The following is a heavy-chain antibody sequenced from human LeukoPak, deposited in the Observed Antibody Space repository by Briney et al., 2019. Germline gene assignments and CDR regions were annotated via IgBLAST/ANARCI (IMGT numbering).Heavy chain of an antibody. CDR1: GFTFDDYA. Sequence: PGRSLRLSCAASGFTFDDYAMHWVRQAPGKGLEWVSGISWNSGSIGYADSVKGRFTISRDNAKNSLYLQMNSLRAEDMALYYCAKEGYCSGGSCSGGQAFDIWGQGTMVTVSS. CDR3: AKEGYCSGGSCSGGQAFDI. CDR2: ISWNSGSI. V-gene: IGHV3-9*03. J-gene: IGHJ3*02. D-gene: IGHD2-15*01.